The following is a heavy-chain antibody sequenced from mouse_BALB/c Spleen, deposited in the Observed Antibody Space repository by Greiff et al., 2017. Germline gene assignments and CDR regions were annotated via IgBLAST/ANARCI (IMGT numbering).Heavy chain of an antibody. CDR3: ARERNYGNPFAY. CDR1: GYTFTDYA. CDR2: ISTYYGAA. V-gene: IGHV1S137*01. Sequence: QVQLQQSGAELVRPGVSVKISCKGSGYTFTDYAMHWVKQSHAKSLEWIGVISTYYGAASYNQKFKGKATMTVDKSSSTAYMELARLTSEDSAIYYCARERNYGNPFAYWGQGTLVTVSA. D-gene: IGHD2-1*01. J-gene: IGHJ3*01.